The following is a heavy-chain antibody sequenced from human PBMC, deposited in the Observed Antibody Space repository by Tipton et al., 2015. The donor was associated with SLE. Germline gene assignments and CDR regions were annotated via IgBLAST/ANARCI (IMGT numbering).Heavy chain of an antibody. V-gene: IGHV4-61*02. CDR2: IFTSGTT. CDR3: ARETDWYFDL. Sequence: LRLSCTVSGGSISSGGYYLSWIRQPAGKGLEWIGRIFTSGTTNYKPYLKSRLTISVGTSQNQFSLKLTSVTAADTAVYYCARETDWYFDLWGRGTLVTVSS. CDR1: GGSISSGGYY. J-gene: IGHJ2*01.